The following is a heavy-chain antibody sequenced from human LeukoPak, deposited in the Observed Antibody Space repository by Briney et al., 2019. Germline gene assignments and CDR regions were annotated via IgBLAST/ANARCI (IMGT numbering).Heavy chain of an antibody. Sequence: GGSLRLSCAASGFTFSDYYMSWIRQAPGKGLEWVSYISSSGSTIYYADSVKGRFTISRDNAKNSLYLQMYSLRAEDTAVYYCASGITMVREIDYWGQGTLVPVSS. D-gene: IGHD3-10*01. J-gene: IGHJ4*02. CDR1: GFTFSDYY. V-gene: IGHV3-11*04. CDR2: ISSSGSTI. CDR3: ASGITMVREIDY.